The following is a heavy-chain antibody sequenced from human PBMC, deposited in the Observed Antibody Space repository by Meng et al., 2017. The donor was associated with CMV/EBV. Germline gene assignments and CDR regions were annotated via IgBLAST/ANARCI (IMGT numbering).Heavy chain of an antibody. V-gene: IGHV4-30-4*08. CDR3: ARDSHFDKDAFDI. J-gene: IGHJ3*02. CDR1: GGSISSGDYY. Sequence: LRLSCTVSGGSISSGDYYWSWIRQPPGKGLEWIGYIYYSRSTYYNPSLKSRITMSVDPSKNQFSLKLSSVTAADTAVYYCARDSHFDKDAFDIWGQGTMVTVSS. CDR2: IYYSRST. D-gene: IGHD3-9*01.